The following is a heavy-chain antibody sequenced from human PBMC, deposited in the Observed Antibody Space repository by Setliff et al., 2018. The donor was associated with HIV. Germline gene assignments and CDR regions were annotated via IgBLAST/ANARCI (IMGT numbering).Heavy chain of an antibody. CDR3: ARHKVISKLGGLIEDFFYYGLDA. J-gene: IGHJ6*02. D-gene: IGHD3-16*02. V-gene: IGHV4-59*11. CDR2: ISDSGTT. CDR1: GVSISAHH. Sequence: SETLSLTCSVHGVSISAHHWSWIRQSPGKGLEWIGSISDSGTTNYNPSLKSRVTMSSDTSKNQFSLRVTSVTAADTALYYCARHKVISKLGGLIEDFFYYGLDAWGQGTTVTVSS.